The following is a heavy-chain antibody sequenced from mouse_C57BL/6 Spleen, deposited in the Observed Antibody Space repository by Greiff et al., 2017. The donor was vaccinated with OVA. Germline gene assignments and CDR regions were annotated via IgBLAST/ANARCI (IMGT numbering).Heavy chain of an antibody. CDR2: INPSTGGT. Sequence: EVQLQESGPELVKPGASVKISCKASGYSFTGYYMNWVKQSPEKSLEWIGEINPSTGGTTYNQKFKAKATLTVDKSSSTAYMQLKSLTSEDSAVYYCARDDYSFAYWGQGTLVTVSA. J-gene: IGHJ3*01. CDR1: GYSFTGYY. CDR3: ARDDYSFAY. V-gene: IGHV1-42*01. D-gene: IGHD2-4*01.